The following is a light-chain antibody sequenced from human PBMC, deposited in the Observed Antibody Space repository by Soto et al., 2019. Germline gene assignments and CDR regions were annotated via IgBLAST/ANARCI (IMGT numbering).Light chain of an antibody. V-gene: IGKV1-39*01. CDR1: QNIDMY. Sequence: DIHMTQSPSSLSASVGDTVTITCRASQNIDMYLNWYQQKPGKAPRVLISGASNLQSGVPSRFSGSGSGTDFTLAIRSLQSEDFASYFCQHTFNSPQWKFGKGTKADI. CDR2: GAS. J-gene: IGKJ1*01. CDR3: QHTFNSPQWK.